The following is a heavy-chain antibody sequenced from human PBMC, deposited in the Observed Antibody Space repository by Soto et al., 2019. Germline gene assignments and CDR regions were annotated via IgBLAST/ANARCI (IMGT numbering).Heavy chain of an antibody. J-gene: IGHJ4*02. CDR3: ARRGAVAGLHY. CDR1: GFTFSSYW. V-gene: IGHV3-74*01. CDR2: INSDGSST. D-gene: IGHD6-19*01. Sequence: EVQLVESGGGLVQPGGSLRVSCAASGFTFSSYWMHWVRQAPGKGLVWVSRINSDGSSTSYADSVKGRFTISRENAKNTQYLQMNSLRAEDTAIYYCARRGAVAGLHYWGQGTLVTVSS.